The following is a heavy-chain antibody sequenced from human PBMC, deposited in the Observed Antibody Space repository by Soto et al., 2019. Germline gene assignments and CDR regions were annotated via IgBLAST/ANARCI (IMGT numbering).Heavy chain of an antibody. V-gene: IGHV1-18*01. J-gene: IGHJ4*02. Sequence: GASVKVSCKASGYTFTSYGIIWVRQAPGQGLEWMGWISAYNGNTNYAQKLQGRVTMTTDTSTSTAYMELRSLRSDDTAVYYCARVPYQLLGYYFDYWGQGTLVTVSS. CDR1: GYTFTSYG. D-gene: IGHD2-2*01. CDR2: ISAYNGNT. CDR3: ARVPYQLLGYYFDY.